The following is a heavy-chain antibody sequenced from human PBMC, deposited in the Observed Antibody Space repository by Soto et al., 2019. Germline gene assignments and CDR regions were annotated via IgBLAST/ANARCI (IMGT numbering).Heavy chain of an antibody. J-gene: IGHJ5*02. CDR1: GYTFTGYY. CDR3: AREYFDWLFDP. CDR2: INAGNGNT. V-gene: IGHV1-3*01. Sequence: ASVKVSCKASGYTFTGYYMHWVRQAPGQRLEWMGWINAGNGNTKYSQKFQGRVTITRDTSASTAYMELSSLRSEDTAVYYCAREYFDWLFDPWGQGTLVTVSS. D-gene: IGHD3-9*01.